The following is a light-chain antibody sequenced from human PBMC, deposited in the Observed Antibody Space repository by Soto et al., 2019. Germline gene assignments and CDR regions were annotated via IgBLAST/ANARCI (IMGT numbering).Light chain of an antibody. J-gene: IGKJ1*01. CDR2: GAS. V-gene: IGKV3-20*01. CDR1: QSVPSGN. Sequence: EIVLTQSPGTLSLSPGERATLSARASQSVPSGNLAWYQQKLGQPPRLLMYGASRRITGVPDRFSGSGSGTDFTLTISRLQPEDFAVYYCQQYGNFPRTFGQGTKVEIK. CDR3: QQYGNFPRT.